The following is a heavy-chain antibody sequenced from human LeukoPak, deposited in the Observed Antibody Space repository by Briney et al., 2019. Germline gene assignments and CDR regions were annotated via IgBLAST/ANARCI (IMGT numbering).Heavy chain of an antibody. CDR1: GFTFSNAW. CDR2: IKSKTDGVTT. CDR3: TTGAMTTVNPFDY. Sequence: KPGGSLILSCAASGFTFSNAWMSWGRQAPGKGLEWVGRIKSKTDGVTTDYAAPVKGRFTISRDDSKNTLYLQMNSLKTEDTAVYYCTTGAMTTVNPFDYWGQGTLVTVSS. V-gene: IGHV3-15*01. J-gene: IGHJ4*02. D-gene: IGHD4-17*01.